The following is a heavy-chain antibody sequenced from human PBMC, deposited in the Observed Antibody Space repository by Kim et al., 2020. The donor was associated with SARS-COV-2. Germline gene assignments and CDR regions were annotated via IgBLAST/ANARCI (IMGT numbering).Heavy chain of an antibody. D-gene: IGHD6-19*01. J-gene: IGHJ4*02. CDR2: INAGNGNT. CDR3: ARVGFWVLGSEDYFDY. V-gene: IGHV1-3*01. CDR1: GYTFTSYA. Sequence: ASVKVSCKASGYTFTSYAMHWVRQAPGQRLEWMGWINAGNGNTKYSQKFQGRVTITRDTSASTAYMELSSLRSEDTAVYYCARVGFWVLGSEDYFDYWGQGTLVTVSS.